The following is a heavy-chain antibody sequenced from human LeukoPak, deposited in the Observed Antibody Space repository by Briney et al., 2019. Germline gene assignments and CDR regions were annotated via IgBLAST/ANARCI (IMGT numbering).Heavy chain of an antibody. V-gene: IGHV3-74*01. D-gene: IGHD2-8*01. CDR1: GFTFSSYW. J-gene: IGHJ4*02. CDR2: INSDGSST. CDR3: AREPILYHFDY. Sequence: GGSLRPSCAASGFTFSSYWMHWVRQAPGKGLVWVSRINSDGSSTSYADSVKGRFTISRDNAKNTLYLQMNSLRAEDTAVYYCAREPILYHFDYWGQGTLVTVSS.